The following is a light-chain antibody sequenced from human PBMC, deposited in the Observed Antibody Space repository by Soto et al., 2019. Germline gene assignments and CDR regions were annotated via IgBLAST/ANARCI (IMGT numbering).Light chain of an antibody. CDR1: SSDVGGYNY. CDR3: SSYTSSSTLVV. CDR2: DVS. V-gene: IGLV2-14*01. J-gene: IGLJ2*01. Sequence: QSALTQPASVSGSPGQSITTSCTGTSSDVGGYNYVSWYQQQPGKAPKLMIYDVSNRPSGVSNRFSGSKSGNTASLTISGLQAEDEADYYCSSYTSSSTLVVFGGGTKLTVL.